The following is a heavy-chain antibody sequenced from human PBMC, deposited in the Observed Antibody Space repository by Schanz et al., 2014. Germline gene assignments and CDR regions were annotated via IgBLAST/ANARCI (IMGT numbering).Heavy chain of an antibody. CDR3: ARRYSGRYCFDY. CDR2: ISSTSTYI. D-gene: IGHD1-26*01. CDR1: GFTVSANY. Sequence: VQLVESGGGLVQPGGSLRLSCVVSGFTVSANYMSWVRQAPGKGLEWVSSISSTSTYINYADSVKGRFTISRDNAKNSLHLQMNSLRAEDTAVYYCARRYSGRYCFDYWGQGTLVAVSS. J-gene: IGHJ4*02. V-gene: IGHV3-11*06.